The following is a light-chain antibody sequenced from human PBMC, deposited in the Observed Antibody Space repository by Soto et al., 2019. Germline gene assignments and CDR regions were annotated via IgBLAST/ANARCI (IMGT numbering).Light chain of an antibody. V-gene: IGKV2-30*02. J-gene: IGKJ1*01. CDR1: QSLIHSDGDTY. CDR2: KVS. Sequence: DVVMTKSPLSMPVTLGQPASISCRASQSLIHSDGDTYLNWLQQRPGQSPRRLIYKVSERDSGVPDIITGSGSVTDFTLKISRVDTEDVGVYYFMQGTQWPWTFCQGTAVEI. CDR3: MQGTQWPWT.